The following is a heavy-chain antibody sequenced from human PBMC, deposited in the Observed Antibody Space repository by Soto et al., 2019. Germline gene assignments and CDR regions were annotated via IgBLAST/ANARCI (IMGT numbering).Heavy chain of an antibody. Sequence: GGSLRLSCAASGFTFSNAWMSWVRQAPGKGLEWVGRIKSKTDGGTTDYAAPVKGRFTISRGDSKNTLYLQMNSLKTEDTAVYYCTTEGRSLSYYYDSSGSNFDYWGQGTLVTVSS. CDR1: GFTFSNAW. CDR3: TTEGRSLSYYYDSSGSNFDY. CDR2: IKSKTDGGTT. J-gene: IGHJ4*02. D-gene: IGHD3-22*01. V-gene: IGHV3-15*01.